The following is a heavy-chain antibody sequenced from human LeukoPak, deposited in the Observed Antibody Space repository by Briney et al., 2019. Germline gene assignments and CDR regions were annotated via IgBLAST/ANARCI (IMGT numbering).Heavy chain of an antibody. D-gene: IGHD6-19*01. V-gene: IGHV3-23*01. CDR1: GFTFSSYA. Sequence: GSLRLSCAASGFTFSSYAMSWVRQAPGKGLEWVSAISGSGGSTYYADSVKGRFTISRDNSKNTLYLQMNSLRAEDTAVYYCAKAHYPGIAVAGRGFDYWGQGTLVTVSS. CDR2: ISGSGGST. CDR3: AKAHYPGIAVAGRGFDY. J-gene: IGHJ4*02.